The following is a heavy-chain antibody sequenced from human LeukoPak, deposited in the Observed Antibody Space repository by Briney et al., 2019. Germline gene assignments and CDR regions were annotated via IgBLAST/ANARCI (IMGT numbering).Heavy chain of an antibody. J-gene: IGHJ6*03. CDR3: ARTETWCSSTSCYPKDLYYYYYYMDV. V-gene: IGHV1-69*01. CDR1: GGTFSSYA. Sequence: SVKVSCKASGGTFSSYAISWVRQAPGQGLEWMGGIIPIFGTANYARKFQGRVTITADESTSTAYMELSSLRSEDTAVYYCARTETWCSSTSCYPKDLYYYYYYMDVWGKGTTVTVS. CDR2: IIPIFGTA. D-gene: IGHD2-2*01.